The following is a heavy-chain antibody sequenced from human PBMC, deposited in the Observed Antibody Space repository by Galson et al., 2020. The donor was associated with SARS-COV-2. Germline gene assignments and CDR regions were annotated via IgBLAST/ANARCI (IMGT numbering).Heavy chain of an antibody. J-gene: IGHJ4*02. CDR1: GYPFTSYY. V-gene: IGHV1-46*01. D-gene: IGHD6-19*01. CDR3: AREAVAGRAFDY. Sequence: ASVKVSCKASGYPFTSYYMHWVRQAPGQGLEWMGIINPSGGSTSYAQKFQGRVTMTRDTSTSTVYMELSSLRSEDTAVYYCAREAVAGRAFDYWGQGTLVTVSS. CDR2: INPSGGST.